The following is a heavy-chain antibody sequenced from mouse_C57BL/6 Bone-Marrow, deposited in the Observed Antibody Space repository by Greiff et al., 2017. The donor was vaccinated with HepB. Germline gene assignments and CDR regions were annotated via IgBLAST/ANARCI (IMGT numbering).Heavy chain of an antibody. J-gene: IGHJ1*03. D-gene: IGHD5-1-1*01. CDR1: GYAFSSSW. Sequence: VQRVESGPELVKPGASVKISCKASGYAFSSSWMNWVKQRPGKGLEWIGRIYPGDGDTNYNGKFKGKATLTADKSSSTAYMQLSSLTSEDSAVYVCARGIPPYVDVWGTGTTVTVSS. V-gene: IGHV1-82*01. CDR3: ARGIPPYVDV. CDR2: IYPGDGDT.